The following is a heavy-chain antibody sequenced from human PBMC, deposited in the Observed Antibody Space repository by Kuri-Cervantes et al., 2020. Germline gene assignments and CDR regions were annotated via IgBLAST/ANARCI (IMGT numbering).Heavy chain of an antibody. CDR2: ISWDGGST. D-gene: IGHD1-14*01. CDR1: GFTFDDYA. Sequence: GESLKISCAASGFTFDDYAMHWVRQAPGKGLEWVSLISWDGGSTYYADSVKGRFTISRDNNINALYLQMNSLRAEDTAFYYCTKPISGRDRGFDYWGQGTLVTVSS. CDR3: TKPISGRDRGFDY. V-gene: IGHV3-43D*04. J-gene: IGHJ4*02.